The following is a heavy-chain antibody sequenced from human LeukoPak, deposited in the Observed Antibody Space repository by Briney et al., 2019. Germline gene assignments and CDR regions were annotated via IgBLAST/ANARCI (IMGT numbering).Heavy chain of an antibody. V-gene: IGHV3-23*01. CDR2: ISGSGGST. Sequence: GGSLRLSCAASGFTFSSYAMSWVRQAPGKGLEWVSAISGSGGSTYYADSVKGRFTISRDNAKNSLYLQMNSLRAEDTAVYYCARDSQYYDFWSGYYRGYFQHWGQGTLVTVSS. CDR1: GFTFSSYA. J-gene: IGHJ1*01. CDR3: ARDSQYYDFWSGYYRGYFQH. D-gene: IGHD3-3*01.